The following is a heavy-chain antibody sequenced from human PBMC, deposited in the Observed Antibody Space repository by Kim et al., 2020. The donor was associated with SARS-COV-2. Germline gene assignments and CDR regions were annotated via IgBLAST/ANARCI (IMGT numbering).Heavy chain of an antibody. Sequence: GGSLRLSCVASGFTFSSYAMSWVRQAPGKGLEWVSGISGSGGSTYHADSVKGRFTFSRDNSKNTLYLQMNSLRAEDTAVYYCAYVRDYYYAMDVWGQGTTVTVSS. CDR3: AYVRDYYYAMDV. V-gene: IGHV3-23*01. D-gene: IGHD3-16*01. CDR2: ISGSGGST. J-gene: IGHJ6*02. CDR1: GFTFSSYA.